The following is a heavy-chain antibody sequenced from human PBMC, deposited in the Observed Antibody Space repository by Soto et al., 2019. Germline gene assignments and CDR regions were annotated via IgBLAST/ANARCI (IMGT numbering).Heavy chain of an antibody. J-gene: IGHJ3*02. CDR2: ISYDGSNK. V-gene: IGHV3-30-3*01. Sequence: PGGSLRLSCAASGFTFSSYAMHWVRQAPGKGLEWVAVISYDGSNKYYADSVKGRFTISRDNSKNTLYLQMNSLRAEDTAVYYCARDRGYFDIWGQGTMVTVSS. CDR3: ARDRGYFDI. CDR1: GFTFSSYA. D-gene: IGHD3-10*01.